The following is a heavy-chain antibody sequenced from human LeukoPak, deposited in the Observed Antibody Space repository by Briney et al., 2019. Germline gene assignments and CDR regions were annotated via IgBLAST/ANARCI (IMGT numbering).Heavy chain of an antibody. D-gene: IGHD1-26*01. CDR3: ARDWDAMNNCFDP. CDR1: GYTFTNYG. V-gene: IGHV1-18*01. Sequence: ASVKVSCKASGYTFTNYGISWVRQAPGQGLEWMGWISTSSDIRTYAQTLQGRFTMTTDTATTTAYMELNHLTFDDTAVYYCARDWDAMNNCFDPWGQGTPVTVSS. CDR2: ISTSSDIR. J-gene: IGHJ5*02.